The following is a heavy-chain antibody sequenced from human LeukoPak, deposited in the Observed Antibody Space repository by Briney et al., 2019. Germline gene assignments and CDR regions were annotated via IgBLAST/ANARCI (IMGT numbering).Heavy chain of an antibody. CDR1: GGSISSSSYY. CDR2: IYYSGST. J-gene: IGHJ4*02. Sequence: SETLSPTCTVSGGSISSSSYYWGWIRQPPGKGLEWIGSIYYSGSTYYNPSLKSRVTISVDTSKNKFSLKLSSVTAADTAVYYCARHPPYYDFWSGYWSIEPFDYWGQGTLVTVSS. CDR3: ARHPPYYDFWSGYWSIEPFDY. D-gene: IGHD3-3*01. V-gene: IGHV4-39*01.